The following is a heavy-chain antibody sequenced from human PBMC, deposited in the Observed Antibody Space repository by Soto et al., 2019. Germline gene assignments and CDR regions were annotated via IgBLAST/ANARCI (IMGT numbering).Heavy chain of an antibody. CDR3: AKGYGSGSPYYFDF. Sequence: PGGSLRLSCAASGLTFGNSALPWVRQAPGKGLEWVSVISGSGDSTYYADSVKGRFTISRDNSKNTLFLQMNSLRAEDTAVFYCAKGYGSGSPYYFDFWGQGTLVTVSS. CDR2: ISGSGDST. CDR1: GLTFGNSA. J-gene: IGHJ4*02. D-gene: IGHD3-10*01. V-gene: IGHV3-23*01.